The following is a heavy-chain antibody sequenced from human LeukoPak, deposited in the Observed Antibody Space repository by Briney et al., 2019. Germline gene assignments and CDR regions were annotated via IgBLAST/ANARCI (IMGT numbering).Heavy chain of an antibody. CDR2: ISYDGSNK. J-gene: IGHJ4*02. CDR1: GFTFSSYG. Sequence: GGSLRLSCAASGFTFSSYGMHWVRQAPGKGLEWVAAISYDGSNKYYADSVKGRFTISRDNSKNTLYLQMNSLRAEDTAVYYCAKSTIVVVPAAIPILFDYWGQGTLVTVSS. D-gene: IGHD2-2*02. CDR3: AKSTIVVVPAAIPILFDY. V-gene: IGHV3-30*18.